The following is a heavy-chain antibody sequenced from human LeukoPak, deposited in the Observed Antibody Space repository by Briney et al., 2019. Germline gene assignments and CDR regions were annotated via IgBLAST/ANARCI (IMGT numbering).Heavy chain of an antibody. CDR2: ISAYNGNT. D-gene: IGHD3-16*01. CDR3: ARDIRGLRPFDP. CDR1: GYTFTSYG. Sequence: ASVKVSCKASGYTFTSYGIGWVRQAPGQGLEWMGWISAYNGNTNYAQKLQGRVTMTTDTSTSTAYMELRSLRSDDTAVYYCARDIRGLRPFDPWGQGTLVTVSS. V-gene: IGHV1-18*01. J-gene: IGHJ5*02.